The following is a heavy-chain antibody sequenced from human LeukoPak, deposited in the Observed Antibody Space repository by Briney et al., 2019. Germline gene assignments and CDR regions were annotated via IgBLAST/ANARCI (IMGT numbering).Heavy chain of an antibody. D-gene: IGHD4-17*01. CDR2: IDSNSGGT. CDR3: VRGGNIYGDYYFDY. J-gene: IGHJ4*02. CDR1: GYTFTGFH. Sequence: ASVKVSCKASGYTFTGFHMHWVRQAPGQGLEWMGWIDSNSGGTSYAQTFQGRVTMTRDTSISTAYMELSEMRSDDTAVYYCVRGGNIYGDYYFDYWGQGTLVTVSS. V-gene: IGHV1-2*02.